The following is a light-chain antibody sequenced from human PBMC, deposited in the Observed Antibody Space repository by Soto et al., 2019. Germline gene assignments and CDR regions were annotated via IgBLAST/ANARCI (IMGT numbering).Light chain of an antibody. J-gene: IGKJ3*01. V-gene: IGKV3-20*01. CDR1: QSVSSSY. CDR2: GAS. Sequence: EIVLTQSPGTLSLSPGERATLSCRASQSVSSSYLAWYQQKPGQAPRLLIYGASSRTTGIPGRFSGSGSGNDFTLTISKLEPEDFAVYYCQQYGRSPFTFGPGTKVDIK. CDR3: QQYGRSPFT.